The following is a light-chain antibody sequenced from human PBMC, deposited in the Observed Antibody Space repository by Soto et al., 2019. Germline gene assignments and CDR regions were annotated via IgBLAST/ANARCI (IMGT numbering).Light chain of an antibody. CDR1: SSDIGRYNL. CDR2: DVT. Sequence: QSALAQPASVSGSPGQSITISCTGTSSDIGRYNLVSWYQQYPGKAPKLVIYDVTKRPSGVSDRFSASKSGNTASLTISGLQAEDEAEYYCCSHAGRGSVLFGGGTKVTVL. V-gene: IGLV2-23*02. J-gene: IGLJ2*01. CDR3: CSHAGRGSVL.